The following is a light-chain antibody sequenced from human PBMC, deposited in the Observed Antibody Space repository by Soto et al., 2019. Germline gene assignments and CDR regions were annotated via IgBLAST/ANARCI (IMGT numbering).Light chain of an antibody. CDR1: QSISNN. CDR3: QQYDNWPPEAT. J-gene: IGKJ1*01. V-gene: IGKV3-15*01. Sequence: EIVMTQSPATLSVSPGERATLSCRASQSISNNYLAWYQQKPGQAPRLVIYGASTRATGIPARFSGSRSGTDFTLTISSLQSEDFAVYYCQQYDNWPPEATFGQGTKVDIK. CDR2: GAS.